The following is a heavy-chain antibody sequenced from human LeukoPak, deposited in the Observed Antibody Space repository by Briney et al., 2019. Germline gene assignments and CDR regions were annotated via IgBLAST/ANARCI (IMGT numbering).Heavy chain of an antibody. CDR3: ARHRGGDYYDSSSTARYGMDV. CDR2: IYYSGST. V-gene: IGHV4-59*08. CDR1: GGSISSYY. Sequence: SETLSLTCTVSGGSISSYYWSWIRQPPGKGLECIGYIYYSGSTNYNPSLKSRVTISVDTSKNQFSLKLRSVTAADTAVYYCARHRGGDYYDSSSTARYGMDVWGQGTTVTVSS. D-gene: IGHD3-22*01. J-gene: IGHJ6*02.